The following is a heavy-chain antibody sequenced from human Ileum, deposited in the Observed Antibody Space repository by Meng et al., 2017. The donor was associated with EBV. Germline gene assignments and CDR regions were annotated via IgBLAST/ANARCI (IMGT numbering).Heavy chain of an antibody. Sequence: QVSLQEAGPGLVMPSGTLSLSCAVSGGYISSSNWWSWVSQPPGKGLEWIGEIYHSGSTNYNPSLKSRVTISVDKSKNQFSLKLSSVTAADTAVYYCARDFGPHQLWYWGQGTLVTVSS. V-gene: IGHV4-4*02. J-gene: IGHJ4*02. CDR2: IYHSGST. CDR3: ARDFGPHQLWY. D-gene: IGHD3-16*01. CDR1: GGYISSSNW.